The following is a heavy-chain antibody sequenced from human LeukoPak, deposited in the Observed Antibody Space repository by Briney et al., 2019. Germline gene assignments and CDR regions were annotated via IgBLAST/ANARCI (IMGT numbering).Heavy chain of an antibody. J-gene: IGHJ4*02. Sequence: SVKVSCKASGGTFSSYAISWVRQAPGQGLEWMGRIIPILGIANYAQKSQGRVTITVDKSTSTAYMELSSLRSEDTAVYYCARDFGGSGRLDYWGQGTLVTVSS. V-gene: IGHV1-69*04. CDR3: ARDFGGSGRLDY. D-gene: IGHD1-26*01. CDR2: IIPILGIA. CDR1: GGTFSSYA.